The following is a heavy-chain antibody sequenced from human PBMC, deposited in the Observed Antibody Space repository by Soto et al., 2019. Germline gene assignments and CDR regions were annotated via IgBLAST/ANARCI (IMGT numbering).Heavy chain of an antibody. CDR2: MNPNSGNT. CDR1: GYTFTSYD. Sequence: QVQLVQSGAEVKKPGASVKVSCKASGYTFTSYDINWVRQAAGQGLEWMGWMNPNSGNTGYAQKFHGRVTVTTNTSISTVYMELNSLTSEDTAVYYCARGIRGSWSYYPDYWGQGTLVAVSS. J-gene: IGHJ4*02. D-gene: IGHD3-10*01. V-gene: IGHV1-8*01. CDR3: ARGIRGSWSYYPDY.